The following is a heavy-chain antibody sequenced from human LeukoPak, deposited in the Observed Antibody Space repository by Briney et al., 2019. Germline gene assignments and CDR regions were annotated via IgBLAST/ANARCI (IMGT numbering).Heavy chain of an antibody. CDR1: GYTFTSYY. D-gene: IGHD3-22*01. V-gene: IGHV1-2*02. J-gene: IGHJ4*02. CDR3: ARGVHVRVYDSNPHYGHY. Sequence: ASVKVSCKASGYTFTSYYMHWVRQAPGQGLEWMGWTNPNSGGTNYAQKFQGRVTMTRDTSISTAYMELSRLRSDDTAVYYCARGVHVRVYDSNPHYGHYWGQGTLVTVSS. CDR2: TNPNSGGT.